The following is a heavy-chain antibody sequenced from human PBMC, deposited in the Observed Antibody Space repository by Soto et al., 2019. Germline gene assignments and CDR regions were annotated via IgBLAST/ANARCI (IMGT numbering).Heavy chain of an antibody. J-gene: IGHJ4*02. D-gene: IGHD1-26*01. CDR3: AREIPWELPSGTPYYFDY. Sequence: QVQLQESGPGLVKPSQTLSLTCTVSGGSISSGDYYWSWIRQPPGKGLEWIGYSYYSGSTYYNPSLKSRVTISVDSTKNQFSLKLSSVTAADTAVYYCAREIPWELPSGTPYYFDYWGQGTLVTVSS. CDR2: SYYSGST. V-gene: IGHV4-30-4*01. CDR1: GGSISSGDYY.